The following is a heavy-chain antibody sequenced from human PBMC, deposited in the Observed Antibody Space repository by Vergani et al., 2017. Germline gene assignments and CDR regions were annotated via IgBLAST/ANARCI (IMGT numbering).Heavy chain of an antibody. J-gene: IGHJ6*03. CDR3: ARSGYCAHGVCYMTYYYYMDV. Sequence: QVQLEESGGGVVQPGRSLRLSCAGSGFTLSSHAMHWVRQAPGKGLEWVAFIWYDGSQEYYADSVKGRITISRDNSKNTLYLQMNNLRAADTAVYYCARSGYCAHGVCYMTYYYYMDVWGKGTAVTVSS. V-gene: IGHV3-33*01. D-gene: IGHD2-8*01. CDR1: GFTLSSHA. CDR2: IWYDGSQE.